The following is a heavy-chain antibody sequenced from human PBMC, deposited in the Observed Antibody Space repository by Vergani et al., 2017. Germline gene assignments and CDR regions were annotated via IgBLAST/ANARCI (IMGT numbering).Heavy chain of an antibody. CDR2: GVWDDDK. V-gene: IGHV2-5*02. J-gene: IGHJ4*02. CDR1: GFSLTTRGVA. D-gene: IGHD2-15*01. Sequence: QITLKESGPTLVKPTQTLTLTCTFSGFSLTTRGVAVGWVRQPPGKALEWLAIGVWDDDKRYSQSLRNRVTITSDTSRNQVVLTKTNIDPVDTATYYCTHRPDCSVGDCYDDYWGQGTLVTVSS. CDR3: THRPDCSVGDCYDDY.